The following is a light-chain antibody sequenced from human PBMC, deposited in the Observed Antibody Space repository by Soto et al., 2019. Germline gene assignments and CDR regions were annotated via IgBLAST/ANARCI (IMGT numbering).Light chain of an antibody. CDR3: SSYTSSSTYV. Sequence: QSALTQPASVSGSPGQSITIFCTGTSSDVGYYNYVSWYQQHPGKAPKLMIYDVRNRPSGVSNRFSGSKSGNTASLTISGLQAEDEADYYGSSYTSSSTYVFGTGTKVTVL. V-gene: IGLV2-14*03. CDR2: DVR. CDR1: SSDVGYYNY. J-gene: IGLJ1*01.